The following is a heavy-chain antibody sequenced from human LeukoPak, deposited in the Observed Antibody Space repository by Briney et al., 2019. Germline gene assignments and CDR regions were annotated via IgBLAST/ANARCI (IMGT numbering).Heavy chain of an antibody. CDR2: INGRDGRT. V-gene: IGHV3-23*01. J-gene: IGHJ3*02. CDR3: ARGEAFAFDM. Sequence: PGGSLRLSCAAPGFTFSTYAMGWVRQAPGKGRERGSSINGRDGRTYYADSVRGRFSSSSDNSKNTLFLQMNSLRAEDTAVYYCARGEAFAFDMWGQGTVVTVSS. CDR1: GFTFSTYA.